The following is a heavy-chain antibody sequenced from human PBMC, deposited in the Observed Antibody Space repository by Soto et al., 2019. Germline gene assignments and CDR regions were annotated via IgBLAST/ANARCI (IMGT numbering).Heavy chain of an antibody. Sequence: SETLSLTCSVSGGSISSFSWSWIRQPPGKGLECIGHISDSGSSNYNPSLKSRVTISLDTSKNQFSLRLTSVTAADTAVYYCARRQANYYFDYWGQGTLVTVSS. CDR2: ISDSGSS. D-gene: IGHD1-7*01. CDR1: GGSISSFS. J-gene: IGHJ4*02. CDR3: ARRQANYYFDY. V-gene: IGHV4-59*08.